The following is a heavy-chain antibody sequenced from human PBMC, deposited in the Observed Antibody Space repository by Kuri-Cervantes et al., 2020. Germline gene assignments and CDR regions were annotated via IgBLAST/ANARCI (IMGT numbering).Heavy chain of an antibody. CDR1: GGSVSSGSYY. V-gene: IGHV4-61*01. D-gene: IGHD2-15*01. Sequence: GSLRLSCTVSGGSVSSGSYYWSWIRQPPGKGLEWIGYIYYSGSTNYNPSLKSRVTISVDTSKNQFSLKLSSVTAADTAVYYCARDVPYCSGGSGYSFIDYWGQGTLVTVSS. CDR3: ARDVPYCSGGSGYSFIDY. CDR2: IYYSGST. J-gene: IGHJ4*02.